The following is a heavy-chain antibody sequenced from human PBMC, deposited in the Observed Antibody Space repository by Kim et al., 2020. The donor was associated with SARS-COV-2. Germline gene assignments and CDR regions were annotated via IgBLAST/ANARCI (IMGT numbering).Heavy chain of an antibody. Sequence: APSVKGRFIASRESSKNSLYLQMNSRKTEDTAVYYCARDTAAAMDVWGQGTTVTVSS. J-gene: IGHJ6*02. V-gene: IGHV3-72*01. D-gene: IGHD6-25*01. CDR3: ARDTAAAMDV.